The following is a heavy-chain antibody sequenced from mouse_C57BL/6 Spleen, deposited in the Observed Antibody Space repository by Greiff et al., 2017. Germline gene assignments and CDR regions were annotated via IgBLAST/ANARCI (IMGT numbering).Heavy chain of an antibody. CDR3: ATGTDAMDY. Sequence: EVMLVESGGGLVKPGGSLKLSCAASGFTFSDSGMHWVRQAPEKGLEWVAYISSGSSTIYYADTVKGRFTISRDNAKNTLFLQMTSLRSEDTAMYYCATGTDAMDYWGQGTSVTVSS. CDR1: GFTFSDSG. J-gene: IGHJ4*01. CDR2: ISSGSSTI. D-gene: IGHD4-1*01. V-gene: IGHV5-17*01.